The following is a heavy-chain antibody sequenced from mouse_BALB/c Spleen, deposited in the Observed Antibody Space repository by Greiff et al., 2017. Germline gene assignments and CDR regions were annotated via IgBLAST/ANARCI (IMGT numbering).Heavy chain of an antibody. V-gene: IGHV1S81*02. J-gene: IGHJ4*01. D-gene: IGHD2-4*01. CDR3: ARGSYDYDYYAMDY. CDR1: GYTFTSYW. Sequence: VQLQQPGAELVKPGASVKLSCKASGYTFTSYWMHWVKQRPGQGLEWIGEINPSNGRTNYNEKFKSKATLTVDKSSSTAYMQLSSLTSEDSAVYYCARGSYDYDYYAMDYWGQGTSVTVSS. CDR2: INPSNGRT.